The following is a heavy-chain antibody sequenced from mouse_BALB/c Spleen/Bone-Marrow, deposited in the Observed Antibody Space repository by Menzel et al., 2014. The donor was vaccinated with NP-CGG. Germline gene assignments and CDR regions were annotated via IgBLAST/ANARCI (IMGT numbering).Heavy chain of an antibody. Sequence: QVQLQQSGPELVRPGVSVKISCKGSSYTFTDYAMHWVKQSHAKSLEWIGVISTYYSNTNYNQKFKGKATMTVDKSSSTAYMELARLTSEDSAVYYCARGLLLLDYWGQGTSVTVSS. CDR3: ARGLLLLDY. CDR2: ISTYYSNT. V-gene: IGHV1-67*01. CDR1: SYTFTDYA. J-gene: IGHJ4*01. D-gene: IGHD1-1*01.